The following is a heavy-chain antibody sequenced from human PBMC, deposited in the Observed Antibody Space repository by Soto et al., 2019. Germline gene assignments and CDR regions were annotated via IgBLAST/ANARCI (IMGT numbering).Heavy chain of an antibody. V-gene: IGHV3-9*01. CDR2: ISWNSETI. J-gene: IGHJ4*02. CDR1: GFTVDDYA. CDR3: AKDMKWGGMTTIHYFDS. Sequence: EVQLVESGGGLVQPGRSLRLSCAASGFTVDDYAMHWVRQAPGKGLEWVSGISWNSETIDYADSVKGRFTISRDNAKSSRFLQMTSLRPDDTALYYCAKDMKWGGMTTIHYFDSWGQGTLVTVSS. D-gene: IGHD4-17*01.